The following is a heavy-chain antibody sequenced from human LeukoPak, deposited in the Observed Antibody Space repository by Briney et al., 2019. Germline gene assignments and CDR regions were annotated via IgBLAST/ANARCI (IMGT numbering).Heavy chain of an antibody. Sequence: ASEKVSCKASGYTFTSYGISWVRQTPGQGLEWMGWISAYNGNTHYAQKLQGRVTMTTDTSTSTAYMELRCLRSDDTAVYYCARDRQWLNDYWGQGTLVTVSS. CDR3: ARDRQWLNDY. D-gene: IGHD6-19*01. J-gene: IGHJ4*02. CDR2: ISAYNGNT. CDR1: GYTFTSYG. V-gene: IGHV1-18*01.